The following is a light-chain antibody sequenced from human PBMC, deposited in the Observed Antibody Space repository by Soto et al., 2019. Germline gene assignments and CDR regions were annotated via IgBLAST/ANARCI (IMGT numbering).Light chain of an antibody. Sequence: EIVLTQSPATLSLSPGERATLSCRASQSVSSYLAWYQQKPGQAPRLLIYDASNRATGIPARFSGSGSGTDFTLTISSLEPEDFAVYYCQQGNTWPWTFGQGTKVDI. V-gene: IGKV3-11*01. CDR2: DAS. J-gene: IGKJ1*01. CDR1: QSVSSY. CDR3: QQGNTWPWT.